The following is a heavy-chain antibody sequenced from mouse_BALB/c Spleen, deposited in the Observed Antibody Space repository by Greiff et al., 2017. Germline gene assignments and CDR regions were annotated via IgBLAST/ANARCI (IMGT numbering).Heavy chain of an antibody. Sequence: VKLMESGPGLVAPSQSLSITCTVSGFSLTSYDISWIRQPPGKGLEWLGVIWTGGGTNYNSAFMSRLSISKDNSKSQVFLKMNSLQTDDTAIYYCVRDYDYHAVDYWGQGTSVTVSS. CDR3: VRDYDYHAVDY. CDR1: GFSLTSYD. V-gene: IGHV2-9-2*01. CDR2: IWTGGGT. J-gene: IGHJ4*01.